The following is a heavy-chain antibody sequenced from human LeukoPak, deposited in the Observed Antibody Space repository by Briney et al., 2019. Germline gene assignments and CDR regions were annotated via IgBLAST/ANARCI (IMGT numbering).Heavy chain of an antibody. Sequence: SETLSLTCIVSGGSISSYYWSWIRQPPGKGLEWIGHIYYSGSTNYNPSLKSRVIVSVDTSKNQFSLKLSSVTAADTAVYYCARSEGEQNYYYYGMDVWGQGTTVTVSS. D-gene: IGHD3-16*01. CDR2: IYYSGST. J-gene: IGHJ6*02. V-gene: IGHV4-59*08. CDR3: ARSEGEQNYYYYGMDV. CDR1: GGSISSYY.